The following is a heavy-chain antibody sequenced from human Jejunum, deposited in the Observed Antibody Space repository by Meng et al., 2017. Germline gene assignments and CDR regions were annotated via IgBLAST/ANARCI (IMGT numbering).Heavy chain of an antibody. J-gene: IGHJ5*02. V-gene: IGHV4-39*07. Sequence: QLLLQESGPGLVKASETLSLTCTVSGGSISSSRYFWGWIRQPPGKGLEWMGSIYYRGSTYYNPSLKSRVIISVDTPKNQFSLKLSSVTAADTAVYYCARQRIWFGELFWFDPWGQGTLVTVSS. D-gene: IGHD3-10*01. CDR3: ARQRIWFGELFWFDP. CDR2: IYYRGST. CDR1: GGSISSSRYF.